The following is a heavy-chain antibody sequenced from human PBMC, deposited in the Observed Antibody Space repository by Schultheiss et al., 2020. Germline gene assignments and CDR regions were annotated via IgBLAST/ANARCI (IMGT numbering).Heavy chain of an antibody. D-gene: IGHD3-22*01. J-gene: IGHJ4*02. V-gene: IGHV4-34*01. CDR1: GGSFSGCY. CDR2: IDQSGST. CDR3: ARHWAAYYYDSSGYTPLDY. Sequence: SETLSLTCVVYGGSFSGCYWSWIRQSPGKGLEWIGEIDQSGSTNYTPSLNCRVTISVDTSKRQFSLNLSSVTAADTAVYYCARHWAAYYYDSSGYTPLDYWGQGTLVTVSS.